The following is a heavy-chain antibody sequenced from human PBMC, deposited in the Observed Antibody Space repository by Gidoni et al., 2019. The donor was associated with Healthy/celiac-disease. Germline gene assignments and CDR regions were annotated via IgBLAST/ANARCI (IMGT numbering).Heavy chain of an antibody. CDR2: IWYDGSNK. CDR1: GFTCSSYG. J-gene: IGHJ1*01. CDR3: ARAAYYYDSSGFQH. V-gene: IGHV3-33*01. D-gene: IGHD3-22*01. Sequence: QVQLVESGGGVVQPGRSLRPSCAAAGFTCSSYGMHWVRQAPGQGLVWLAVIWYDGSNKYYAASVMGRFTISRDNSKNTLYLQMNSLRAEDTAVYYCARAAYYYDSSGFQHWGQGTLVTVSS.